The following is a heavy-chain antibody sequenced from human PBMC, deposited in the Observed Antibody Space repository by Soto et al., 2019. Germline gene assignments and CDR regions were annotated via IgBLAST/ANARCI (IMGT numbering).Heavy chain of an antibody. Sequence: GASVKVSCKASGYTYTSYGISWVRQAPGQRLEWMGWISDYNGNTNYAQKLQGRVTMTTDTSTSTAYMELRSLRSDDTAVYYCARGRAAAGTPDFDYWGQGTLVTVSS. D-gene: IGHD6-13*01. V-gene: IGHV1-18*01. CDR1: GYTYTSYG. CDR3: ARGRAAAGTPDFDY. J-gene: IGHJ4*02. CDR2: ISDYNGNT.